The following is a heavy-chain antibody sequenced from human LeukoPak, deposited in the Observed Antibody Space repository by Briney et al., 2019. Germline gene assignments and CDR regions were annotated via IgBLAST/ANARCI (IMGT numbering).Heavy chain of an antibody. V-gene: IGHV4-59*08. CDR2: IYYSGST. CDR1: GGSISGYY. Sequence: SETLSLTCTVSGGSISGYYWSWIRQSPGKGLECIGYIYYSGSTNYNPSLKSRVTVSVDTSKNQFSLKLSSVTAADMAVYYCARRYSSWSSFDYWGQGTLVTVSS. CDR3: ARRYSSWSSFDY. D-gene: IGHD6-13*01. J-gene: IGHJ4*02.